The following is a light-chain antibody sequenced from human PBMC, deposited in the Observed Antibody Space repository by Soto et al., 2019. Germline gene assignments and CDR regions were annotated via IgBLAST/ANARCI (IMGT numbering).Light chain of an antibody. J-gene: IGKJ1*01. Sequence: DIQMTQSPSTLAASLGDTVTITCRASQTISRWLAWYQQKPGKAPRLLIYTASTLESGVPSRLSASGSGTEFTLTISSLHPDDFATYYCQEYNNYWTCGQGTKVDIK. V-gene: IGKV1-5*01. CDR1: QTISRW. CDR3: QEYNNYWT. CDR2: TAS.